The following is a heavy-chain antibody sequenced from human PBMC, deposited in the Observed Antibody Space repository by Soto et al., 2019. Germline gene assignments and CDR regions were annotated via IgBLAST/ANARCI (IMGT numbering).Heavy chain of an antibody. V-gene: IGHV3-23*01. J-gene: IGHJ4*02. CDR2: ISNHGGRT. CDR1: GFTFTSYA. Sequence: EVQLLESGGGLVQPGGSLRLSCAASGFTFTSYAMSWVRQAPGKGLEWVSAISNHGGRTYYTDSVKGRFTISRDNSRNTVYLQLNSLRAEDTAVYYCAKDPYYYGSGTYTTASDYWGQGALVTVSS. CDR3: AKDPYYYGSGTYTTASDY. D-gene: IGHD3-10*01.